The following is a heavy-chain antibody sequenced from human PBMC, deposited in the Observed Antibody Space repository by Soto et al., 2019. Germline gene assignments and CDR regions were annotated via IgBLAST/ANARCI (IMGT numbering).Heavy chain of an antibody. D-gene: IGHD1-1*01. V-gene: IGHV1-69*01. J-gene: IGHJ4*02. CDR1: GGPFSSYG. CDR2: IIPLFGTP. CDR3: ARDGTIQMANFDF. Sequence: QVLLMQSGAEVKKPGSSVKVSCTSSGGPFSSYGISWVRQVPGQGLEWLGGIIPLFGTPSYARKSQDRLTISADESTTTAYMELSSLTSEDTAMYFCARDGTIQMANFDFWGQGTVVTVSS.